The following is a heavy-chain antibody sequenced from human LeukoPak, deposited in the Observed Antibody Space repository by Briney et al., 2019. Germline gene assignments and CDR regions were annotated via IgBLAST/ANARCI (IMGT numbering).Heavy chain of an antibody. V-gene: IGHV4-39*01. Sequence: PSETLSLTCTVSGGSISSGNFYWGWIRQPPGKGLEWIGSIYYSGSTYYNPSLKSRVTISVDTSKNQFSLKLSSVTAADTAVYYCARMYSSSWFTLPRNWFDPWGQGTLVTVSS. CDR3: ARMYSSSWFTLPRNWFDP. CDR1: GGSISSGNFY. CDR2: IYYSGST. J-gene: IGHJ5*02. D-gene: IGHD6-13*01.